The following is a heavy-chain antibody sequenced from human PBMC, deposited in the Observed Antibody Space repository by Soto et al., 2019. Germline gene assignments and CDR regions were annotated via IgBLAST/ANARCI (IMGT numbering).Heavy chain of an antibody. V-gene: IGHV1-24*01. Sequence: GASVKVSFKVSEYTLTELSMHWVRQAPGKGLEWMGGFDPEDGETIYAQKFQGRVTTTEDTSTDTAYMELSSLRSEDTAVYYCATGGNYDILTGYYPFDYWGQGTLVTVSS. D-gene: IGHD3-9*01. CDR1: EYTLTELS. CDR3: ATGGNYDILTGYYPFDY. J-gene: IGHJ4*02. CDR2: FDPEDGET.